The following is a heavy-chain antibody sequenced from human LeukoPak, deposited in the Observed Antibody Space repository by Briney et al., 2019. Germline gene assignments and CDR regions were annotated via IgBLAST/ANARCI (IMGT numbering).Heavy chain of an antibody. J-gene: IGHJ6*03. Sequence: GGSLRLSCAASGFTFSDYYMSWIRQAPGKGLEWVSYISSSGSTIYYADSVKGRFTISRDNAKNSLYLQMNSLRAEDTAVYYCARVRTNSSSWFIYYYYYYMDVWGKGTTVTVSS. V-gene: IGHV3-11*04. CDR3: ARVRTNSSSWFIYYYYYYMDV. D-gene: IGHD6-13*01. CDR2: ISSSGSTI. CDR1: GFTFSDYY.